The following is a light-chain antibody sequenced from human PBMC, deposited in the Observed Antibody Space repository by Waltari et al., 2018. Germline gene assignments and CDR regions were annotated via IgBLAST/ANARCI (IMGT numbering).Light chain of an antibody. CDR3: MQSTKDPHT. CDR1: QSLLHSNGNTY. Sequence: DIVMTQTPLSLPVTPGEPASISCRSSQSLLHSNGNTYLHWYLQKPGQSPRLLIYKVTNRESGVPDRFSGSGSGTDFTLKISRVEPEDVGVYYCMQSTKDPHTFGGGTKVEIK. CDR2: KVT. V-gene: IGKV2D-29*02. J-gene: IGKJ4*01.